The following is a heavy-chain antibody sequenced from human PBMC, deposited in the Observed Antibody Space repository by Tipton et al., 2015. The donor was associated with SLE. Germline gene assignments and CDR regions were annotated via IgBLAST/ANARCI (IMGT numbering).Heavy chain of an antibody. CDR2: INPNSGGT. CDR1: GYTFTSYG. V-gene: IGHV1-2*06. J-gene: IGHJ4*02. CDR3: ARGQYWEQLYYFDY. D-gene: IGHD6-13*01. Sequence: QSGPEVKKPRASVKVSCKASGYTFTSYGISWVRQAPGQGLEWMGRINPNSGGTNYAQKFQGRVTMTRDTSISTAYMELSRLRSDDTAVYYCARGQYWEQLYYFDYWGQGTLVTVSS.